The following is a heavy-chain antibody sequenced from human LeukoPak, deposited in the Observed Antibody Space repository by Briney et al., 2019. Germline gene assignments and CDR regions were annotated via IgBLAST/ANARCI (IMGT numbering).Heavy chain of an antibody. CDR3: AKDGILTGYPYYFDY. J-gene: IGHJ4*02. CDR1: GFTFSSYS. CDR2: ISGSGGST. Sequence: PGGSLRLSCAASGFTFSSYSLNWVRQAPGKGLEWVSGISGSGGSTYYADSVKGRFTISRDNSKNTLYLQMNSLRAEDTAVYYCAKDGILTGYPYYFDYWGQGTLVTVSS. V-gene: IGHV3-23*01. D-gene: IGHD3-9*01.